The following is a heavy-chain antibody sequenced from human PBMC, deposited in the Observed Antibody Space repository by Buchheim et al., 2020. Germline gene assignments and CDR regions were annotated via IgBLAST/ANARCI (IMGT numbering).Heavy chain of an antibody. V-gene: IGHV1-46*01. CDR1: GYTFTSYY. CDR3: ARDYSSGWLYGPGYYYYGMDV. CDR2: INPSGGST. Sequence: QVQLVQSGAEVKKPGASVKVSCKASGYTFTSYYMHWVRQAPGQGLEWMGIINPSGGSTSYAQKFQGRVTMTRDTSTSTVYMELSSLRSEDTAVYYCARDYSSGWLYGPGYYYYGMDVWDQGTT. J-gene: IGHJ6*02. D-gene: IGHD6-19*01.